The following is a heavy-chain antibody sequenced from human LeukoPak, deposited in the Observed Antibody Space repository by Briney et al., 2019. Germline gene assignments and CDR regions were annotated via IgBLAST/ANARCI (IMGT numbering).Heavy chain of an antibody. J-gene: IGHJ5*02. Sequence: QPGGSLRLSCAASGFTVSSNYMSWVRQAPGKGLEWVSVIYSGGSTYYADSVKGRFTISRDNSKNTLYLQMNSLRAEDTAVYYCARDRGSVAGIRRNWFDPWGQGTLVTVSS. V-gene: IGHV3-66*01. CDR3: ARDRGSVAGIRRNWFDP. CDR2: IYSGGST. CDR1: GFTVSSNY. D-gene: IGHD6-19*01.